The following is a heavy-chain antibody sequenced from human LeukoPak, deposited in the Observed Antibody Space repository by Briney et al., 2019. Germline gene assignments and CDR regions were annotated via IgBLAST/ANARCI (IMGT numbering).Heavy chain of an antibody. CDR2: INPNSGGT. V-gene: IGHV1-2*02. CDR3: ARVYWGTARRIDY. J-gene: IGHJ4*02. D-gene: IGHD7-27*01. Sequence: ASVKVSCKASGYTFTGYYMHWVRQAPGQGLEWMGWINPNSGGTNYAQKFQGRVTMTRDTSISTAYMELSRLRSDDTAAYYCARVYWGTARRIDYWGQGTLVTVSS. CDR1: GYTFTGYY.